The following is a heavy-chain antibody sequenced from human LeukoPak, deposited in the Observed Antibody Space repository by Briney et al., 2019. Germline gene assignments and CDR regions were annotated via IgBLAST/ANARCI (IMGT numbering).Heavy chain of an antibody. D-gene: IGHD2-21*02. CDR3: ARHKVVTAGGLDY. J-gene: IGHJ4*02. Sequence: SETLSLTCTVSGGSIRSSYYYWSWIRQPPGKGLEWIGEINHSGSTNYNPSLKSRVTISVDTSKNQFSLKLSSVTAADTAVYYCARHKVVTAGGLDYWGQGTLVTVSS. CDR2: INHSGST. CDR1: GGSIRSSYYY. V-gene: IGHV4-39*01.